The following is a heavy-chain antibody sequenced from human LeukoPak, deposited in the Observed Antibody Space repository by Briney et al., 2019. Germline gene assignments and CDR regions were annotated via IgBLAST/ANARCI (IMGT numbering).Heavy chain of an antibody. D-gene: IGHD6-13*01. Sequence: SETLSLTCAVYGGSFSGYYWSWIRQPPGKGLEWIGEINHSGSTNYNPSHKSRVTISVDTSKNQFSLKLSSVTAADTAVYYCARVRFTLLSVSSWPDSNWFDPWGQGTLVTVSS. CDR1: GGSFSGYY. V-gene: IGHV4-34*01. J-gene: IGHJ5*02. CDR2: INHSGST. CDR3: ARVRFTLLSVSSWPDSNWFDP.